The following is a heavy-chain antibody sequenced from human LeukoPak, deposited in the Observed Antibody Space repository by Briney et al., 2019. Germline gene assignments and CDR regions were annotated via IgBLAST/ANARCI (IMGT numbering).Heavy chain of an antibody. D-gene: IGHD1-26*01. CDR3: ARDSSGSLDY. CDR1: GFSFGGYT. J-gene: IGHJ4*02. Sequence: GGSLRLSCAASGFSFGGYTMHWVRQAPGKGLEWVSLISWNGYSTSYGDSVKGRFTISRDNNENSLYLQMNSLRTEDTALYYCARDSSGSLDYWGQGTLVTVSS. V-gene: IGHV3-43*01. CDR2: ISWNGYST.